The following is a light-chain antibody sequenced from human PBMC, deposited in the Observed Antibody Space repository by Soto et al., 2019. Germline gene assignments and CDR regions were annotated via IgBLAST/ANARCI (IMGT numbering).Light chain of an antibody. V-gene: IGLV2-14*01. CDR2: EVS. J-gene: IGLJ3*02. CDR1: SSDVGGYNH. CDR3: AAWHDSLNGWV. Sequence: QSALTQPASVTGSPGQSITISCTGTSSDVGGYNHVSWYQQYPGTVPKFIIYEVSNRPSGVPDRFSGSKSGTSASLAISGLQSEDEADYYCAAWHDSLNGWVFGGGTKLTVL.